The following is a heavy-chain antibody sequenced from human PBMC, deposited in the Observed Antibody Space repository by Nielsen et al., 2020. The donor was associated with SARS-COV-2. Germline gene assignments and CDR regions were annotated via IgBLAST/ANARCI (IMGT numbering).Heavy chain of an antibody. CDR2: ITWNGDST. J-gene: IGHJ4*02. CDR1: GFTFDDYA. CDR3: ARGRDVDYFDS. Sequence: GGSLRLSCAASGFTFDDYALSWVRQVPGKGLEWVSRITWNGDSTGYADSVKGRFTISRDNAKNSLFLQMNSLRAEDTAIYYCARGRDVDYFDSWGQGTLVTVSS. V-gene: IGHV3-20*04.